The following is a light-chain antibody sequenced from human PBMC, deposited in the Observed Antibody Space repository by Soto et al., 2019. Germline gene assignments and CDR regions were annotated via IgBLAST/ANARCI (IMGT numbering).Light chain of an antibody. CDR2: RSD. CDR3: STWDDSLSGRV. CDR1: SSNIGSNY. V-gene: IGLV1-47*01. J-gene: IGLJ3*02. Sequence: QSVLTQPPSASGTPGQRVTISCSGSSSNIGSNYVHWYQQVPGAAPKLLIYRSDQRPSGVPDRFSGSKSGTSASLAISGIRSEDDADYYCSTWDDSLSGRVFGGGTKLTVL.